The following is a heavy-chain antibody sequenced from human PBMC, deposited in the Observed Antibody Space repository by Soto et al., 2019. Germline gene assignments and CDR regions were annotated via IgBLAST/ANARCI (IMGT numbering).Heavy chain of an antibody. V-gene: IGHV1-2*04. CDR1: GYSFTGNS. Sequence: ASVKGSCKASGYSFTGNSIHWVRQAPGQGLEWMGWIHPSNGGTNYAQKFQGWVTMTRDTSTSTAYMELSSLRSEDTAVYYCATAKPYCTNGVCRNDAFDIWGQGTMVTVSS. J-gene: IGHJ3*02. CDR2: IHPSNGGT. CDR3: ATAKPYCTNGVCRNDAFDI. D-gene: IGHD2-8*01.